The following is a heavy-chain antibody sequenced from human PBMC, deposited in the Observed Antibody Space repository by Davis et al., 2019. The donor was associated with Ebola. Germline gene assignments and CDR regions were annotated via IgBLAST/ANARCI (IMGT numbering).Heavy chain of an antibody. Sequence: PGGSLRLSCAASGFTFSSYVMHWVRQAPGKGLEWVAVMAIDGSNVKQYTDSVKGRFTISRDNSKNTVDLQMDSLRVDDTAVYYCAREGDLYTSGYCGCFDEWGQGTLVTVSS. CDR2: MAIDGSNVK. CDR3: AREGDLYTSGYCGCFDE. CDR1: GFTFSSYV. D-gene: IGHD3-22*01. J-gene: IGHJ4*02. V-gene: IGHV3-30*04.